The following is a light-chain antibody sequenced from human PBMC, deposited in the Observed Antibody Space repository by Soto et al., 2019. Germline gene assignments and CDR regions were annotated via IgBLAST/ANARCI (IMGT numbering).Light chain of an antibody. CDR2: DAS. CDR3: QQYSNYYT. V-gene: IGKV1-5*01. Sequence: DIQMTQSPSTLSASVGDRVTITCRASQSISNLLAWYQQKPGKAPKFLIYDASTLESGVPSRFSGSGSGTEFPLTISSLQPDDFATYYCQQYSNYYTFGQGTKLEIK. CDR1: QSISNL. J-gene: IGKJ2*01.